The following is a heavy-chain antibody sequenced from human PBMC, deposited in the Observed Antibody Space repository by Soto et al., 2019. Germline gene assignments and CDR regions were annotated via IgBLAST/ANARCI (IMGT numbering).Heavy chain of an antibody. CDR1: GFTFSDYY. J-gene: IGHJ4*02. CDR2: ISSSSSYT. V-gene: IGHV3-11*06. Sequence: GGSLGLSCAASGFTFSDYYMSWIRQAPGKGLEWVSYISSSSSYTNYADSVKGRFTISRDNAKNSLYLQMNSLRAEDTAVYYCARDRGWSPTYYFDYWGQGTLVTVSS. CDR3: ARDRGWSPTYYFDY. D-gene: IGHD6-19*01.